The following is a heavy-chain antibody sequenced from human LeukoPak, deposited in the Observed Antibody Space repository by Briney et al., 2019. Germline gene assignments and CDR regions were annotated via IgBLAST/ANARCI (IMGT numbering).Heavy chain of an antibody. D-gene: IGHD1/OR15-1a*01. V-gene: IGHV4-39*07. J-gene: IGHJ5*02. CDR1: GGSISSSSYY. Sequence: ASETLSLTCTVSGGSISSSSYYWGWIRQPPGKGLEGFGSIYHSGSTYYNPSLKSRVTISVDTSKNQFSLKLRSVTAGDTAVYYCARVSLFGTGTCWFDPWGQGTLVTVTS. CDR3: ARVSLFGTGTCWFDP. CDR2: IYHSGST.